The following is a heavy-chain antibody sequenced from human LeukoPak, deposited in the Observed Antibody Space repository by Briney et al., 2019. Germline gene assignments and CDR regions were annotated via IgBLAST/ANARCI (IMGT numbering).Heavy chain of an antibody. CDR1: GFAFSGYA. CDR2: ISSNGGST. J-gene: IGHJ4*02. Sequence: SGGSLRPSCSAPGFAFSGYAMDWVRQAPGKGLGYVSAISSNGGSTYYADSLKGRFTISRDNSKSTLSLQMSTLRAEDAAVCDCVKDYWVYWGQGTLVTVSS. CDR3: VKDYWVY. V-gene: IGHV3-64D*09. D-gene: IGHD2-8*02.